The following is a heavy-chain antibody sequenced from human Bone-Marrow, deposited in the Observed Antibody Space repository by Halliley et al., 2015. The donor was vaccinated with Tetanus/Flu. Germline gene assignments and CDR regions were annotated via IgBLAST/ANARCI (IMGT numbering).Heavy chain of an antibody. CDR3: AREPTVGVYSYYGMDV. V-gene: IGHV3-74*01. Sequence: RTKSDGSSTSYADFVEGRFTISRDNVKNTLSLQMNSLRAEDTAVYYCAREPTVGVYSYYGMDVWGQGTTVTVSS. CDR2: TKSDGSST. D-gene: IGHD4-17*01. J-gene: IGHJ6*02.